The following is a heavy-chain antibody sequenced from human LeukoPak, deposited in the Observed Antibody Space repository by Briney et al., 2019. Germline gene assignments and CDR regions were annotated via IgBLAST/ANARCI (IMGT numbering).Heavy chain of an antibody. CDR3: AYTEIRLAPTEYFQH. J-gene: IGHJ1*01. CDR1: GYTFTGYY. Sequence: ASVKVSCKASGYTFTGYYMHWVRQAPGQGLEWMGWINPNSGGTNYAQKFQGRVTITTDESTSTAYMELSSLRSEDTAVYYCAYTEIRLAPTEYFQHWGQGTLVTVSS. D-gene: IGHD3-3*02. V-gene: IGHV1-2*02. CDR2: INPNSGGT.